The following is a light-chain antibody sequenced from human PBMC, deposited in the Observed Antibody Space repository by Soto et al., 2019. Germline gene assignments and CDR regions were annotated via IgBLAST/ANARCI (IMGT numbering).Light chain of an antibody. J-gene: IGKJ3*01. CDR2: DAS. V-gene: IGKV3-11*01. CDR1: QSVSSY. CDR3: QQRSNWLT. Sequence: EIVLTQSPATLSLSPGERATLSCRASQSVSSYLAWYQQKPGQAPRLLIYDASNRATGIPARFSGSWSGTFFTLTISSLEPEVFAVYYCQQRSNWLTFGPGTKVDIK.